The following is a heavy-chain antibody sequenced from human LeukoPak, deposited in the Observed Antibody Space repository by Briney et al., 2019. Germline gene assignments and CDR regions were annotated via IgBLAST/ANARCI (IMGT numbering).Heavy chain of an antibody. Sequence: GASVKVSCKASGYTFTGYYMHWVRQAPGQGLEWMGWINPNSGVTNYAQEFQGRVTLTRDTSISTAYMELSRPRSDDTAVYYCAREDSEGSQFDYWGQGTLVTVSS. V-gene: IGHV1-2*02. CDR3: AREDSEGSQFDY. D-gene: IGHD3/OR15-3a*01. J-gene: IGHJ4*02. CDR1: GYTFTGYY. CDR2: INPNSGVT.